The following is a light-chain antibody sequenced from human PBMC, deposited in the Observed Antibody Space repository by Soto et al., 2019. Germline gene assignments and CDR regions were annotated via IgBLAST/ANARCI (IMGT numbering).Light chain of an antibody. V-gene: IGKV3-20*01. CDR2: GAS. Sequence: EIVLTQSPGTLSLSPGERVNISCRASQRVSGSNEGWYQQKPGQAPSLLIYGASKRTTGVPDRFSGSGSGTDFTLTISRLEPEDFAVYYCHYYGRSPLPFGGGTKVDIK. CDR1: QRVSGSN. CDR3: HYYGRSPLP. J-gene: IGKJ4*01.